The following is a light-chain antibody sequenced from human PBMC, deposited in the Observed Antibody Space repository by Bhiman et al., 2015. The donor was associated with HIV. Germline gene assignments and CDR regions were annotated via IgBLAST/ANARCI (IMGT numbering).Light chain of an antibody. CDR3: QSYDSSLSGRV. J-gene: IGLJ3*02. V-gene: IGLV3-1*01. CDR2: QDT. Sequence: SYELTQPPSMSVSPGQTASITCSGDKLGYKYVCWYQQKPGQSPVLVIYQDTERPSGIPDRFSGSKSGTSASLAITGLQAEDEADYYCQSYDSSLSGRVFGGGTKLTVL. CDR1: KLGYKY.